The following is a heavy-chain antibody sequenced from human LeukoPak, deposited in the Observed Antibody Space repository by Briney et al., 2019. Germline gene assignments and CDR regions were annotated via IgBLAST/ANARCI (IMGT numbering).Heavy chain of an antibody. J-gene: IGHJ6*02. CDR3: AREYNFGSGMDV. CDR2: IYSGGST. D-gene: IGHD3-10*01. CDR1: GFTVSSNS. Sequence: GGSLRLSCAASGFTVSSNSMNWVRQAPGKGLQWVSVIYSGGSTYYADSVKGRFTISRDNSKNTLYLQMNSLRAEDTAVYYCAREYNFGSGMDVWGQGTTVTVSS. V-gene: IGHV3-53*01.